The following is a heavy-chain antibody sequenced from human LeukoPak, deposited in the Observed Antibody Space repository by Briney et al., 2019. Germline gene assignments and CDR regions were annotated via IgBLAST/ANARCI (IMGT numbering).Heavy chain of an antibody. CDR1: GFTFSSYA. D-gene: IGHD6-13*01. J-gene: IGHJ4*02. CDR3: AIRYGSTWNYFDY. CDR2: ISAGGGSNT. V-gene: IGHV3-23*01. Sequence: PGGSLRLSCAASGFTFSSYAMYWVRRAPGKGLEWVSAISAGGGSNTYYADSVKGRFTISRDSSMNTLYLQMNSLRAEDTAVYYCAIRYGSTWNYFDYWGQGTLVTVSS.